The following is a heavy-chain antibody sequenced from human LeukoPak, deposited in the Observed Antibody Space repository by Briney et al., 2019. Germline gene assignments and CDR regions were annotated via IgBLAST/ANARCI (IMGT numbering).Heavy chain of an antibody. J-gene: IGHJ4*02. CDR3: ARDGDYYDSSGYRH. CDR2: IYYSGST. D-gene: IGHD3-22*01. Sequence: SETLSLTCTVSGGSISSGGYYWSWIRQHPGKGLEWIGYIYYSGSTYYNPSLKSRVTISVDTSKNQFSLKLSSVTAADTAVYYCARDGDYYDSSGYRHWGQGTLVTVSS. V-gene: IGHV4-31*03. CDR1: GGSISSGGYY.